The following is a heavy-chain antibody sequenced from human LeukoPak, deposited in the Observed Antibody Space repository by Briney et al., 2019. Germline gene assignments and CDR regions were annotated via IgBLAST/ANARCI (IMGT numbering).Heavy chain of an antibody. J-gene: IGHJ4*02. D-gene: IGHD6-13*01. CDR2: INPKSGGT. CDR1: GYIFTGYY. V-gene: IGHV1-2*02. Sequence: ASVKVSCKASGYIFTGYYMHWVRQAPGQGLEWMGWINPKSGGTNYAQKFQGRVTMTRDTSISTAYMELSRLRSDDRDVYYCARDEPITAGERGDYWGQGTLVTVSS. CDR3: ARDEPITAGERGDY.